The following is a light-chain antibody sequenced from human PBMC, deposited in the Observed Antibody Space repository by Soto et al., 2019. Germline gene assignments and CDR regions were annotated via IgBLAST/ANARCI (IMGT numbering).Light chain of an antibody. J-gene: IGKJ4*01. Sequence: IQMTHAPSSLSASVGDGVTITCQASQDIGNYLNWYQQKPGKAPKLLIYDASNLETGVPSRFSGSGSGADFTFTISSLQPEDIATYHCQQYDNLVTFGGGAKVDIK. CDR2: DAS. CDR3: QQYDNLVT. CDR1: QDIGNY. V-gene: IGKV1-33*01.